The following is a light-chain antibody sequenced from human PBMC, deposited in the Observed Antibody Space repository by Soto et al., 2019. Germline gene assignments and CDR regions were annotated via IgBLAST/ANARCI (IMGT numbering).Light chain of an antibody. V-gene: IGKV3-20*01. CDR3: QQYGSSPRIT. Sequence: EIVLTQSPGTLSLSPGERATLSCRASQSVSSSYLAWYQQKPGQAPRLLIYGASSRATDIPDRFSGSGSGTDFTLTISRLEPEDFAVYYCQQYGSSPRITFGQGTRLEMK. CDR2: GAS. CDR1: QSVSSSY. J-gene: IGKJ5*01.